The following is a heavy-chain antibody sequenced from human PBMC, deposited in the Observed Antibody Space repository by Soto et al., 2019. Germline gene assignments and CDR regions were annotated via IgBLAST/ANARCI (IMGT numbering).Heavy chain of an antibody. CDR3: ATVISTLTGPFDY. V-gene: IGHV1-24*01. J-gene: IGHJ4*02. D-gene: IGHD7-27*01. CDR1: GYTLTELS. CDR2: FDPEDGET. Sequence: ASVKVSCKVSGYTLTELSMHWVRQAPGKGLEWMGGFDPEDGETIYAQKFHGRVTMTEDTSTDTAYMELSSLRSEDTAVYYCATVISTLTGPFDYWGQGTLVTVSS.